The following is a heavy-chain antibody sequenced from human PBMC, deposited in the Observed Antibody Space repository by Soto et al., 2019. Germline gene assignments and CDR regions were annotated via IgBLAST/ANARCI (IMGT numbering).Heavy chain of an antibody. D-gene: IGHD2-2*02. CDR1: GGSISSGGYY. CDR2: IYYSGST. Sequence: QVQLQESGPGLVKPSQTLSLTCTVSGGSISSGGYYWSWIRQHPGKGLEWIGYIYYSGSTYYNPSLKSRVTISVDTSKNQFSLKLSSVTAADTAVYYRARGGCSSTSCYRYGMDVWGQGTTVTVSS. CDR3: ARGGCSSTSCYRYGMDV. V-gene: IGHV4-31*03. J-gene: IGHJ6*02.